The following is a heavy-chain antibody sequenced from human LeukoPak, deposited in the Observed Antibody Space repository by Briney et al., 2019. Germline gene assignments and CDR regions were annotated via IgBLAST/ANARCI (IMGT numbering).Heavy chain of an antibody. D-gene: IGHD5-12*01. CDR1: GFTFSSYS. V-gene: IGHV3-21*01. J-gene: IGHJ4*02. Sequence: GRSLRLSCAASGFTFSSYSMNWVRQAPGKGLEWVSSISSSSSYIYYADSVKGRFTISRDNAKNSLYLQMNSLRAEDTAVYYCARDPYRGYSGPNSGFDYWGQGTLVTVSS. CDR3: ARDPYRGYSGPNSGFDY. CDR2: ISSSSSYI.